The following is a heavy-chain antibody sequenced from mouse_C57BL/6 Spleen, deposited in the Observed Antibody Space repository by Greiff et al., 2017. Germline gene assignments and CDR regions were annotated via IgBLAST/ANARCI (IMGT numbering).Heavy chain of an antibody. CDR3: ARSYYGSSYFDD. Sequence: QVQLQQPGAELVKPGASVKLSCKASGYTFTSYWMHWVKQRPGRGLEWIGRIDPNRGGTKYNEKFKSKATLTVDKPASTAYMQLSSLTSEDSAVYYCARSYYGSSYFDDGGQGTTLTVSS. CDR2: IDPNRGGT. D-gene: IGHD1-1*01. V-gene: IGHV1-72*01. J-gene: IGHJ2*01. CDR1: GYTFTSYW.